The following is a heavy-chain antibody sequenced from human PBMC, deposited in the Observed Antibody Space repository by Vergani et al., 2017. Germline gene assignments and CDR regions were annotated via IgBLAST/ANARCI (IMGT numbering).Heavy chain of an antibody. CDR2: IHPADSDT. D-gene: IGHD3-22*01. J-gene: IGHJ4*02. CDR1: GYSFTNYW. V-gene: IGHV5-51*01. Sequence: EVQLVQSGAEVKKPGESLKISCQISGYSFTNYWIGWVRQMPGKGLEWMGIIHPADSDTGYSPSFHGQVTISVDKSISTAYLQRGSLRASDSAMYYCARLYGRDSSGSKYFDYWGQGTLVTVSS. CDR3: ARLYGRDSSGSKYFDY.